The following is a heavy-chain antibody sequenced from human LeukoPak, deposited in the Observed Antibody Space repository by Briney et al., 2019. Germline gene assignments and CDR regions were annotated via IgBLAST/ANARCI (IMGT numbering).Heavy chain of an antibody. CDR3: ARSGDYYDSSGYWLGTTDY. J-gene: IGHJ4*02. CDR2: ISSSGSRI. CDR1: GFTFSSYE. D-gene: IGHD3-22*01. Sequence: GGSLRLSCAASGFTFSSYEMNWGRQAQGKGLEWVSYISSSGSRINYADSVKGRLTISRDNAKNSLYLPMNSLRAEDTAVYYCARSGDYYDSSGYWLGTTDYWGQGTLVTVSS. V-gene: IGHV3-48*03.